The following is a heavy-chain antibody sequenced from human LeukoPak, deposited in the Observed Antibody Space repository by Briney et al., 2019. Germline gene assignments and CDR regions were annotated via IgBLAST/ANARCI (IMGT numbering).Heavy chain of an antibody. D-gene: IGHD5-24*01. CDR2: INHSGST. J-gene: IGHJ4*02. CDR1: GYSISSGYY. V-gene: IGHV4-34*01. CDR3: ARGPVPRWLQSDYFDY. Sequence: PSETLSLTCAASGYSISSGYYWSWIRQPPGKGLEWIGEINHSGSTNYNPSLKSRVTISVDTSKNQFSLKLSSVTAADTAVYYCARGPVPRWLQSDYFDYWGQGTLVTVSS.